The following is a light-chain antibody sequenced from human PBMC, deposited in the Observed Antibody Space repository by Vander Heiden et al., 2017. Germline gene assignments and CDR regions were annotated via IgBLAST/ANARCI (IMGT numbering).Light chain of an antibody. J-gene: IGKJ1*01. V-gene: IGKV3-11*01. CDR1: QSVSSY. CDR2: DAS. Sequence: EIVLTQSPATLSLSPGERATPSCRASQSVSSYLAWYQQKPGQAPRLLISDASNRATGIPARFSASGSGTDFTLTISSLEPEDFAVYYCQQRSNWLWTFGQGTKLEIK. CDR3: QQRSNWLWT.